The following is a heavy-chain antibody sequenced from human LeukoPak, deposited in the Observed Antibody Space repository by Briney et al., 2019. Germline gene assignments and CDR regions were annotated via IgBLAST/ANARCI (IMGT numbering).Heavy chain of an antibody. CDR2: ISSNGGST. J-gene: IGHJ6*04. Sequence: GGSLRLSCAASGFTFSSYAMHWVRQAPGKGLQYASAISSNGGSTYYANSVKGRFTISRDNSKNTLYLQMGSLRAEDTAVYYCAELGITMIGGVWGKGTTVTISS. D-gene: IGHD3-10*02. CDR1: GFTFSSYA. V-gene: IGHV3-64*01. CDR3: AELGITMIGGV.